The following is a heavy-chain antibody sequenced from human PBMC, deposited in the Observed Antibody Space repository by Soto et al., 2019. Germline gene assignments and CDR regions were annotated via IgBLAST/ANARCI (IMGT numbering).Heavy chain of an antibody. D-gene: IGHD5-12*01. CDR1: GYTFTGYY. Sequence: EASVKVSCKASGYTFTGYYMHWVRQAPGQGLEWMGWINPTTGGTNFEQKFQGRLSMTRDTSISTAYMELSRLTSDDTAVYYCTRKVATFNFDSWGQGTLVTVSS. CDR3: TRKVATFNFDS. V-gene: IGHV1-2*02. CDR2: INPTTGGT. J-gene: IGHJ4*02.